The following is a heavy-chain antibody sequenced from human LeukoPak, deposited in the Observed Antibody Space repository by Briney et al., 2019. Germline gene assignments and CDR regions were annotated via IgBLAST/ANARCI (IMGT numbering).Heavy chain of an antibody. CDR3: AREGIAVAASNWFDP. V-gene: IGHV4-4*02. Sequence: KPSGTLSLTCAVSGGSISSSNWWSWVRQPPGKGLEWIGEIYHSGSTNYNPSLKSRVTISVDKSKNQFSLKLSSVTAADTAVYYCAREGIAVAASNWFDPWGQGTLVTVSS. J-gene: IGHJ5*02. CDR2: IYHSGST. CDR1: GGSISSSNW. D-gene: IGHD6-19*01.